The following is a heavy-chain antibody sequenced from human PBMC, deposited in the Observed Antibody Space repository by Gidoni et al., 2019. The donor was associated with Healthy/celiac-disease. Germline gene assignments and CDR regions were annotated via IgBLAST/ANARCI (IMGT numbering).Heavy chain of an antibody. CDR1: GFTLSSYA. V-gene: IGHV3-30-3*01. J-gene: IGHJ4*02. CDR2: ISYDGSNQ. D-gene: IGHD3-10*01. CDR3: ARDPYYYGSGPYYFDY. Sequence: QVQLVESGGGVVQPGRSLRLSCAASGFTLSSYAMHWVRQAPGKGLEWVAVISYDGSNQYYADSVKGRFTISRDNSKNTLYLQMNSLRAEDTAVYYCARDPYYYGSGPYYFDYWGQGTLVTVSS.